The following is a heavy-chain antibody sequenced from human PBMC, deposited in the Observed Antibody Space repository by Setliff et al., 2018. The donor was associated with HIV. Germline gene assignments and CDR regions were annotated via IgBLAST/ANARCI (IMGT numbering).Heavy chain of an antibody. V-gene: IGHV4-4*02. J-gene: IGHJ4*02. CDR3: ARGRKKTLAVSGTRYFDF. D-gene: IGHD6-19*01. Sequence: SETLSLTCAVSGGSISSDNWWTWVRQPPGKGLEWIGEITHSGSTTYDPSLKSRITVSVDTSKNQFSLKLTSVTAADMGVYYCARGRKKTLAVSGTRYFDFWGQGTLVTVSS. CDR2: ITHSGST. CDR1: GGSISSDNW.